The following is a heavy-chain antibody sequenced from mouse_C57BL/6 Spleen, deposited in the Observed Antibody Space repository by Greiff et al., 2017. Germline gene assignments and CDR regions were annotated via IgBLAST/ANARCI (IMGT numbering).Heavy chain of an antibody. V-gene: IGHV5-16*01. CDR1: GFTFSDYY. CDR2: INYDGSST. CDR3: ARNFEGYFDY. J-gene: IGHJ2*01. Sequence: EVQVVESEGGLVQPGSSMKLSCTASGFTFSDYYMAWVRQVPEKGLEWVANINYDGSSTYYLDSLKSRFIISRDNAKNILYLQMSSLKSEDTATYYCARNFEGYFDYWGQGTTLTVSS.